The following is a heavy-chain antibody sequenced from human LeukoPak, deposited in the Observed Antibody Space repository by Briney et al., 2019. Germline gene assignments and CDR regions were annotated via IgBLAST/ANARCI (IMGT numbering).Heavy chain of an antibody. CDR1: GGSISSSTYY. V-gene: IGHV4-39*01. CDR3: ARAPSNYDILTGYYPKWFDP. CDR2: IYYSGTT. D-gene: IGHD3-9*01. J-gene: IGHJ5*02. Sequence: PSETLSLTCTVSGGSISSSTYYWGWIRQPPGKGLEWIGNIYYSGTTYYNPSLKSRVTISVDTSKNQFSLNLSSVTAADTAVYYCARAPSNYDILTGYYPKWFDPWGQGTLVTVSS.